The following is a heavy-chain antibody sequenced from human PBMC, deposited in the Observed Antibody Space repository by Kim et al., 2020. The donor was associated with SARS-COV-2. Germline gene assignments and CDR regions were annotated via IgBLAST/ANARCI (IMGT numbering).Heavy chain of an antibody. CDR1: GGSFSGYY. V-gene: IGHV4-34*01. CDR2: INHSGRT. CDR3: AGRLSNTSGWGGHYCDH. D-gene: IGHD3-3*01. J-gene: IGHJ4*02. Sequence: SETLSLTCAVYGGSFSGYYWSWIRQPQGPGLEWIGVINHSGRTNYNPTLSSRIPISVYTSKIKFSLTLTPVSAADTAVCFCAGRLSNTSGWGGHYCDHWGQGTLVTVSS.